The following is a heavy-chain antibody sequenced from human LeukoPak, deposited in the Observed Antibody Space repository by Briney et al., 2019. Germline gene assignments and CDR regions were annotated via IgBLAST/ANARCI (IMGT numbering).Heavy chain of an antibody. J-gene: IGHJ4*02. CDR2: IVPSEST. D-gene: IGHD6-13*01. CDR1: GASIRSYY. Sequence: PSETLSLTCTVSGASIRSYYWSWIRQPAGKGLEWIGRIVPSESTNYNPSLKSRVTMSVDTSKNQFSLKLNSVTAADTAVYYCAKEGAAPGPDFDYWGQGTQVIVSS. CDR3: AKEGAAPGPDFDY. V-gene: IGHV4-4*07.